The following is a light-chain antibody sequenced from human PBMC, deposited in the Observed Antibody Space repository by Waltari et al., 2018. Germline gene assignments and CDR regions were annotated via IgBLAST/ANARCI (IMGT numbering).Light chain of an antibody. V-gene: IGKV3-20*01. CDR3: QQYDGEVLT. Sequence: EIVLTQSPGTLSLSPGGRATLSCRASQSVNRLSLGWYQQKLGQTPRLLIYGTSTRATGIPDRFSGGGSGTDFTLTISRLEPEDFAVYYCQQYDGEVLTFGGGTKVEI. CDR1: QSVNRLS. CDR2: GTS. J-gene: IGKJ4*01.